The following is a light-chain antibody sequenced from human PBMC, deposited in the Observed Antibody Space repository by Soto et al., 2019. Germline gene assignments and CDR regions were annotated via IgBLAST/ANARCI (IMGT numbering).Light chain of an antibody. CDR1: SGHSSYV. J-gene: IGLJ2*01. CDR2: LNSDGSY. V-gene: IGLV4-69*02. Sequence: QPVLTQAPSASASLGASAKLTCTLSSGHSSYVIAWHQQEPEKGPRYLMKLNSDGSYTKGDGIPDRFSGSSSGAERYLTISSLQSEDEADYYCQTWGATIVIFGRGTKVTVL. CDR3: QTWGATIVI.